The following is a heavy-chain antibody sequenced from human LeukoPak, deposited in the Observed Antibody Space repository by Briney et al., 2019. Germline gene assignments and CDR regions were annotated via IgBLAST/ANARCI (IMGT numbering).Heavy chain of an antibody. CDR3: AAQGDPESGSYYNWFDP. J-gene: IGHJ5*02. CDR1: GGTFSSYA. CDR2: ISAYNGNT. V-gene: IGHV1-18*01. D-gene: IGHD1-26*01. Sequence: VASVKVSCKASGGTFSSYAISWVRQAPGQGLEWMGWISAYNGNTNYAQKLQGRVTMTTDTSTSTAYMELRSLRSDDTAVYYCAAQGDPESGSYYNWFDPWGQGTLVTVSS.